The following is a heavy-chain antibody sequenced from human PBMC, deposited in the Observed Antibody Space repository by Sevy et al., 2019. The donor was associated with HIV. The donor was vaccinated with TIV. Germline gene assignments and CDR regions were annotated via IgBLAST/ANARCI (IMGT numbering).Heavy chain of an antibody. D-gene: IGHD5-18*01. CDR2: IKSKTDGGTT. J-gene: IGHJ4*02. CDR1: GFTVSSNY. V-gene: IGHV3-15*01. CDR3: TYTAMDR. Sequence: GGSLRLSCAASGFTVSSNYMSWVRQAPGKGLEWVGRIKSKTDGGTTDYAAPVKGRFTISRDDSKNTLYLQMNSLKTEDTAVYYCTYTAMDRWGQGTLVTVSS.